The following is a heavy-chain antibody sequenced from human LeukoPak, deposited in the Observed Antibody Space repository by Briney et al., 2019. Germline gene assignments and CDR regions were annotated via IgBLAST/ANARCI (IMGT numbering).Heavy chain of an antibody. D-gene: IGHD6-19*01. CDR1: GGSISSSSYY. CDR2: IYYSGST. V-gene: IGHV4-39*07. J-gene: IGHJ6*03. Sequence: SAETLTLTCTVSGGSISSSSYYWVWSAQPPGKGLVWIGSIYYSGSTYYNPSLKRRGTISVDTSKNQCSLKLSSVTAADTAVYYCARDYSSWMAYYYYYMDVWGKGTTVTASS. CDR3: ARDYSSWMAYYYYYMDV.